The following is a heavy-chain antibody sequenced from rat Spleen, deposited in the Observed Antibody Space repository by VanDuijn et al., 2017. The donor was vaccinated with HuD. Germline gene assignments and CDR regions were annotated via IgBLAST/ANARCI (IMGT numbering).Heavy chain of an antibody. J-gene: IGHJ3*01. CDR1: GFTSSIYG. CDR2: ITNTGGST. Sequence: EVQLVESGGALVQPGRSLKLSCAASGFTSSIYGMAWVRQAPGKGLEWVASITNTGGSTYYPDSVKGRFIISRDNVKSTLYLHMNSLRSEDTATYYCTRDYGGSFAYWGQGTLVTVSS. CDR3: TRDYGGSFAY. D-gene: IGHD1-11*01. V-gene: IGHV5-31*01.